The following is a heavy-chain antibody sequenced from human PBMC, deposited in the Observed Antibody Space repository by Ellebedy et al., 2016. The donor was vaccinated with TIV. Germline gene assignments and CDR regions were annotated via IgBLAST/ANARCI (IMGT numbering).Heavy chain of an antibody. CDR1: GLTFSSNA. J-gene: IGHJ6*02. D-gene: IGHD1-1*01. CDR3: AKIELERRFYYYAMDV. Sequence: PGGSLRLSCAASGLTFSSNAMSWVRQAPGKGLEWVSSISNTNSYIYYADSVKGRFTISRDNAKNSLYLQMNSLRAEDTAVYFCAKIELERRFYYYAMDVWGQGTTVTVSS. V-gene: IGHV3-21*01. CDR2: ISNTNSYI.